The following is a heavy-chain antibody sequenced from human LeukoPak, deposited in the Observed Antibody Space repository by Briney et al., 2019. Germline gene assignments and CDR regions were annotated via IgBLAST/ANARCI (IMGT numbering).Heavy chain of an antibody. CDR1: GYTFTSYY. CDR2: INPSGGST. Sequence: ASVKVSCKASGYTFTSYYMHWVRQAPGQGLEWMGIINPSGGSTSYAQKFQGRVTMTTDTSTTTANMELRSLTSDDTAVYYCARDIVSAMAVYDAFDVWGQGTMVTVSS. CDR3: ARDIVSAMAVYDAFDV. V-gene: IGHV1-46*01. D-gene: IGHD5/OR15-5a*01. J-gene: IGHJ3*01.